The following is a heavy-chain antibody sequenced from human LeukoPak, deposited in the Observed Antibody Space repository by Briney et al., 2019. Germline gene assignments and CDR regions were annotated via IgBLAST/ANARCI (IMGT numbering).Heavy chain of an antibody. J-gene: IGHJ4*02. CDR1: GFTFSSYS. V-gene: IGHV3-21*01. D-gene: IGHD3-10*01. CDR3: ARDPRAGSIAEGDY. CDR2: ISSSSSYI. Sequence: PGGSLRLSCAASGFTFSSYSMNWVRQAPGKGLEWVSSISSSSSYIYYADSVKGRFTISRDNAKNSLYLQMNSLRAEDTAVYYCARDPRAGSIAEGDYWGQGTLVTVSS.